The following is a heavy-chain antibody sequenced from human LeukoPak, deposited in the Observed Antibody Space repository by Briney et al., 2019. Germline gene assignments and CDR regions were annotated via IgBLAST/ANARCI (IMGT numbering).Heavy chain of an antibody. CDR3: ARVPSKDYDILTGYYAGAFDI. CDR1: GVSISSGSYY. CDR2: IYYSGST. V-gene: IGHV4-61*01. Sequence: SETLSLTCTVSGVSISSGSYYWSWIRQPPGKGLEWIGYIYYSGSTNYNPSLKSRVTISVDTSKNQFSLKLSSVTAADTAVYYCARVPSKDYDILTGYYAGAFDIWGQGTMVTVSS. D-gene: IGHD3-9*01. J-gene: IGHJ3*02.